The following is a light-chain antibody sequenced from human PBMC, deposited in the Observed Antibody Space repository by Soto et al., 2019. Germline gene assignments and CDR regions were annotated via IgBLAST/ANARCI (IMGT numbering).Light chain of an antibody. CDR3: QQYSSSPYT. V-gene: IGKV1-5*01. J-gene: IGKJ2*01. CDR1: QSISIW. CDR2: DAS. Sequence: DIQMTQSPSTLSASVGDRVTITCRASQSISIWLAWYQQRPGKAPKLLIYDASSLESGVPSRFSGSGSGTEFTLTISSLQPDDFATYYCQQYSSSPYTFGQGTKVDIK.